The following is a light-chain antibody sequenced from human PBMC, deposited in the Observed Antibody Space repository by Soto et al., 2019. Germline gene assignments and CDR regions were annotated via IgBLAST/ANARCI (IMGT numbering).Light chain of an antibody. Sequence: QSVLTQPPSASGSPGQSVTISCTGTSSDVGRYNYVSWYQHHPGKAPKLMIYEVTKRPSGVPDRFSGSKSGNTASLTVSGLQAEDEADYYCSSYAGSNNLWVFGGGTKLTVL. CDR2: EVT. J-gene: IGLJ3*02. CDR1: SSDVGRYNY. CDR3: SSYAGSNNLWV. V-gene: IGLV2-8*01.